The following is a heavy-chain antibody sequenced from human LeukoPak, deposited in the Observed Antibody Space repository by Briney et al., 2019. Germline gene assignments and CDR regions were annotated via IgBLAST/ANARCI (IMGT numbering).Heavy chain of an antibody. CDR2: INSDGSST. Sequence: GGSLRLSCAASGFTVSSNYMSWVRQAPGKGLVWVSRINSDGSSTSYADSVKGRFSISRDNAKNALYLQMNSLRAEDTAVYYCARDADTGYSYGSGFDYWGQGTLVTVSS. D-gene: IGHD5-18*01. CDR1: GFTVSSNY. J-gene: IGHJ4*02. CDR3: ARDADTGYSYGSGFDY. V-gene: IGHV3-74*01.